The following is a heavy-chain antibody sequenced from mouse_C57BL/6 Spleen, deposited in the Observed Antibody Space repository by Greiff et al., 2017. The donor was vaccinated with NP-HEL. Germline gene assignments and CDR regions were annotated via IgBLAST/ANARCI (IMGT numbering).Heavy chain of an antibody. Sequence: QVQLQQSGPELVKPGASVKISCKASGYAFSSSWMNWVKQRPGKGLEWIGRIYPGDGDTNYNGKFKGKATLTADKSSSTAYMQLSSLTSEDSAVYFCARGMVTTRYFDYWGQGTTLTVSS. CDR1: GYAFSSSW. D-gene: IGHD2-2*01. V-gene: IGHV1-82*01. J-gene: IGHJ2*01. CDR3: ARGMVTTRYFDY. CDR2: IYPGDGDT.